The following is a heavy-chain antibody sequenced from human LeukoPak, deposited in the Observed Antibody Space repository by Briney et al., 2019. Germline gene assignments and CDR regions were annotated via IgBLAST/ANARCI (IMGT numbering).Heavy chain of an antibody. J-gene: IGHJ4*02. CDR1: GGSISSSSYY. CDR2: IYYSGST. Sequence: KTSETLSLTCTVSGGSISSSSYYWGWIRQPPGRGLEWIGSIYYSGSTYYNPSLKSRVTISVDTSKNQFSLKLSSVTAADTAVYYCARGNRIQLYYFDYWGQGTLVTVSS. CDR3: ARGNRIQLYYFDY. V-gene: IGHV4-39*07. D-gene: IGHD5-18*01.